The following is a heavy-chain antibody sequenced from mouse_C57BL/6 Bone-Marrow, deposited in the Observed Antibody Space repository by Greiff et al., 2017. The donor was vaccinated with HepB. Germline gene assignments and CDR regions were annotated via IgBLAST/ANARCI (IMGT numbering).Heavy chain of an antibody. V-gene: IGHV1-74*01. CDR3: ALYGSSYVGYYFGY. D-gene: IGHD1-1*01. CDR1: GYTFTSYW. Sequence: QVQLQQPGAELVKPGASVKVSCKASGYTFTSYWMHWVKQRPGQGLEWIGRIHPSDSDTNYNQKFKGKATLTVDKSSSTAYMQLSSLTSEDSAVYYCALYGSSYVGYYFGYWGQGTTLTVSS. J-gene: IGHJ2*01. CDR2: IHPSDSDT.